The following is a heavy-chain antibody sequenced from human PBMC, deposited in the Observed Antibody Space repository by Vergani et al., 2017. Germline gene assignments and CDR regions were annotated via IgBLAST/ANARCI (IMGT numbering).Heavy chain of an antibody. CDR3: ARHLLRYTWNDEGGIDY. J-gene: IGHJ4*02. Sequence: QLQLQESGPGLVKPSETLSLTCTVSGGSISSSSYYWGWIRQPPGKGLEWIGSIYYSGSTYYNPSLKSRVPISVNTSKNQFSLKLSSVTAADPAVYYCARHLLRYTWNDEGGIDYWGQGTLVTVSS. D-gene: IGHD1-20*01. CDR1: GGSISSSSYY. CDR2: IYYSGST. V-gene: IGHV4-39*01.